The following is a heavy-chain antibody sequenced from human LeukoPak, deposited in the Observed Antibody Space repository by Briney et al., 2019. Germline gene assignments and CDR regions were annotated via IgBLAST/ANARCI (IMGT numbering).Heavy chain of an antibody. J-gene: IGHJ4*02. Sequence: GESLKISCKVSGYSFTNYWIGWVRQMPGKGLEWVAIIYPGDSDRRYSPSFQGQVTISVDKSISTVYLQWSSLKASDTAMYYCARTAGGYNFWSGSDYWGQGTLVTVSS. D-gene: IGHD3-3*01. CDR2: IYPGDSDR. V-gene: IGHV5-51*01. CDR1: GYSFTNYW. CDR3: ARTAGGYNFWSGSDY.